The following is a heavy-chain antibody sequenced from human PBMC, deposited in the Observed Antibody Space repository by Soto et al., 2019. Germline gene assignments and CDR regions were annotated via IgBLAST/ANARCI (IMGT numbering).Heavy chain of an antibody. Sequence: PGGSLRLSCAASGFTFSSYGMHWVRQAPGKGLEWVAVISYDGSNKYYADSVKGRFTISRDNSKNTLYLQMNSLRAEDTAVYYCAKDLHTVTSLLRYYYGMDVWRQGTTVTVYS. CDR2: ISYDGSNK. V-gene: IGHV3-30*18. J-gene: IGHJ6*02. CDR1: GFTFSSYG. CDR3: AKDLHTVTSLLRYYYGMDV. D-gene: IGHD4-4*01.